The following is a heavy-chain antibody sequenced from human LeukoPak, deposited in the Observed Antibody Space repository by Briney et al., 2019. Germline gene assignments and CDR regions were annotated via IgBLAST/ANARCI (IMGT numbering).Heavy chain of an antibody. J-gene: IGHJ6*02. CDR1: GGSFSGY. CDR2: INHSGTT. D-gene: IGHD2/OR15-2a*01. V-gene: IGHV4-34*01. Sequence: PSETLSLTCSVYGGSFSGYWSWIRQPPGKGLEWLGEINHSGTTNYNSSLKSRVTLSVDTSKKQFSLNLTSVTAADAAVYYCARLGTTSHSYYYYDMDVWGQGTTVTVSS. CDR3: ARLGTTSHSYYYYDMDV.